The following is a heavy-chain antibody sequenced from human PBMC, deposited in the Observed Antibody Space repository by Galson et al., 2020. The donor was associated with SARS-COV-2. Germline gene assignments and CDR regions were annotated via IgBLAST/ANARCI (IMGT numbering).Heavy chain of an antibody. CDR2: ISYDGSNK. CDR3: ARGSPVLLWFGESFDY. CDR1: GFTFSSYA. Sequence: GESLKISCAASGFTFSSYAMHWVRQAPGKGPEWVAVISYDGSNKYHPDSVKGRFTISRDNSKNTLYLQMNSLRAEDTAVYYCARGSPVLLWFGESFDYWGQGTLVTVSS. V-gene: IGHV3-30*04. D-gene: IGHD3-10*01. J-gene: IGHJ4*02.